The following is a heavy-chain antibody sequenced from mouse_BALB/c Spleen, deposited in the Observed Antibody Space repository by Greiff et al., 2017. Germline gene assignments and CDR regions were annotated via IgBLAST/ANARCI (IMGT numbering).Heavy chain of an antibody. D-gene: IGHD2-4*01. CDR1: GYTFTSYW. Sequence: VQLQQSGAELAKPGASVKMSCKASGYTFTSYWMHWVKQRPGQGLEWIGYINPSTGYTEYNQKFKDKATLTADKSSSTAYMQLSSLTSEDSAVYYCERFDYEAWFAYWGQGTLVTVSA. CDR2: INPSTGYT. CDR3: ERFDYEAWFAY. V-gene: IGHV1-7*01. J-gene: IGHJ3*01.